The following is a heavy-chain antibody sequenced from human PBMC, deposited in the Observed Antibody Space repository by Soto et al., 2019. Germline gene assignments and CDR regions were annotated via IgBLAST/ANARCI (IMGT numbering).Heavy chain of an antibody. Sequence: QVQLQESGPGLVKPSETLSLTCTVSGGSISSYYWNWIRQPPGTGLEWIGYIYTGSTNYNPSLKSRVTISVDTSKNHFSLKLSSVTAADTAVYYCARNHACDIWGQGTMVTVSS. CDR3: ARNHACDI. CDR1: GGSISSYY. CDR2: IYTGST. V-gene: IGHV4-59*01. J-gene: IGHJ3*02.